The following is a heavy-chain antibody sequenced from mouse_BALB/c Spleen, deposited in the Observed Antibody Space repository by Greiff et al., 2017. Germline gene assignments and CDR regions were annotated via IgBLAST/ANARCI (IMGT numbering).Heavy chain of an antibody. CDR1: GFTFSDYG. CDR2: ISNLAYSI. V-gene: IGHV5-15*02. Sequence: EVKLVESGGGLVQPGGSRKLSCAASGFTFSDYGMAWVRQAPGKGPEWVAFISNLAYSIYYADTVTGRFTISRENAKNTLYLEMSSLRSEDTAMYYCARARENYRYDGYFDDWGQGTTLTVSS. CDR3: ARARENYRYDGYFDD. J-gene: IGHJ2*01. D-gene: IGHD2-14*01.